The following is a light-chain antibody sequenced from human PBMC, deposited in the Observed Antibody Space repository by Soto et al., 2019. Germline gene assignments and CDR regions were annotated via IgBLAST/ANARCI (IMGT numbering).Light chain of an antibody. CDR2: EVS. V-gene: IGLV2-14*01. CDR1: SSDVGGYNH. Sequence: QSALTQPASVSGSPGQSITISCTGSSSDVGGYNHVSWYQQHPGKAPKLMIYEVSNRPSGVSNRFSGSKSGNTASLTISGLLAEDEADYYCSSYTTSTTRIIFGGGTKVTVL. J-gene: IGLJ2*01. CDR3: SSYTTSTTRII.